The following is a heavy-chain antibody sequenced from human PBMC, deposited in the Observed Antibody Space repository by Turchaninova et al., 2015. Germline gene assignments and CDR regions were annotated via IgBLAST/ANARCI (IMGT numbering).Heavy chain of an antibody. CDR3: ARGQLAKYYYYGMDV. V-gene: IGHV6-1*01. D-gene: IGHD2-2*01. Sequence: QVQLQQSGPGLVKPSQTLSLTCAISGDSVSSNSAAWNWIRQSPSRGLEWLGRTYYRSKWYNDYAVSVKRRLTIKPYPSKNKFSLQLNSVTPADTAVYYCARGQLAKYYYYGMDVWGQGTTVTVSS. J-gene: IGHJ6*02. CDR2: TYYRSKWYN. CDR1: GDSVSSNSAA.